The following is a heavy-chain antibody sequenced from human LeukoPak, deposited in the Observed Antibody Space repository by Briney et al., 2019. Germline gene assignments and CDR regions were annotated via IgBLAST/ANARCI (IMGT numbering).Heavy chain of an antibody. D-gene: IGHD3-22*01. Sequence: SETLSLTCTVSGGSISSYYWSWVRHPPGKGLEWMGYIYYSGSTNYNPYLKSRVPISLDTSKNQISLKLSSGTASDTAAYYCSRHRARYYDSSGITGDAFDIWGQGTMVTVSS. CDR2: IYYSGST. V-gene: IGHV4-59*08. CDR3: SRHRARYYDSSGITGDAFDI. CDR1: GGSISSYY. J-gene: IGHJ3*02.